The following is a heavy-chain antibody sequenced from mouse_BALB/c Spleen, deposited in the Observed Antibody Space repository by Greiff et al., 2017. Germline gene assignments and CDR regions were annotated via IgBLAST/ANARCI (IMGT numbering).Heavy chain of an antibody. V-gene: IGHV5-6-5*01. Sequence: EVKLVESGGGLVKPGGSLKLSCAASGFTFSSYAMSWVRQTPEKRLEWVASISSGGSTYYPDSVKGRFTISRDNARNILYLQMSSLRSEDTAMYYCARSQSDGYWYFDVWGAGTTVTVSS. CDR2: ISSGGST. D-gene: IGHD2-3*01. J-gene: IGHJ1*01. CDR3: ARSQSDGYWYFDV. CDR1: GFTFSSYA.